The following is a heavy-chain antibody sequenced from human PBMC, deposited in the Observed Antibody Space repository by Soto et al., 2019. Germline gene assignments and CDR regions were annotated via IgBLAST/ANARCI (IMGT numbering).Heavy chain of an antibody. J-gene: IGHJ6*02. D-gene: IGHD3-16*01. CDR2: IYPGDSDT. Sequence: RGESLKISCKGSGYSFTSYWIGWVRQMPGKGLEWMGIIYPGDSDTRYSPSFQGQVTISADKSTSTVHMELSSLRSEDTAVYYCARDWGFLYGMDVWGQGTTVTVSS. V-gene: IGHV5-51*01. CDR3: ARDWGFLYGMDV. CDR1: GYSFTSYW.